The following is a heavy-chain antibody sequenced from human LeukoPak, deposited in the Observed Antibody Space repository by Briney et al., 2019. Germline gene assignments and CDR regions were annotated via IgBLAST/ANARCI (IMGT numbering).Heavy chain of an antibody. CDR2: IYYSGST. CDR3: ARFRRGHRTVTTRLDAFDI. CDR1: GGSISSYY. J-gene: IGHJ3*02. D-gene: IGHD4-17*01. Sequence: PSETLSLTCTVSGGSISSYYWSWIRQPPGKGLEWIGYIYYSGSTNYNPSLKSRVTISVDTSKNQFSLKLSSVTAADTAVYYCARFRRGHRTVTTRLDAFDIWGQGTMVTVSS. V-gene: IGHV4-59*01.